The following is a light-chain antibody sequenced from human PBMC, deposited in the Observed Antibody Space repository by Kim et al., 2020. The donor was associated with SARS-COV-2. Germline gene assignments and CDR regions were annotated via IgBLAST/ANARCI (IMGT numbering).Light chain of an antibody. CDR3: QQYNNWPPWT. V-gene: IGKV3-15*01. CDR1: QSVSSN. Sequence: EIVMTQSPVTLSVSPGERATLSCRASQSVSSNLAWYQQKPGQAPRLLISGASTRATGIPARISGSGSGTEFTLTISSLQSEDFAVYYCQQYNNWPPWTFGQGTKVEIK. CDR2: GAS. J-gene: IGKJ1*01.